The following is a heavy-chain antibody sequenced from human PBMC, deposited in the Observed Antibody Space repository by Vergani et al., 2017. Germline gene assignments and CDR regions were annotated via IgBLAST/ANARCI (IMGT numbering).Heavy chain of an antibody. D-gene: IGHD1-1*01. V-gene: IGHV5-51*01. CDR3: ARHSTGETGRGFDP. CDR1: GYIFPSYW. CDR2: IYPGDSDV. Sequence: EVQLVQSGAEVKKAGESLKISCEGAGYIFPSYWIGWVRQKPGKGLEGMGIIYPGDSDVRYNPSFQGQVTISADKSINTAYLEWSSLKVSDTAMYFCARHSTGETGRGFDPWGQGTQVTVSS. J-gene: IGHJ5*02.